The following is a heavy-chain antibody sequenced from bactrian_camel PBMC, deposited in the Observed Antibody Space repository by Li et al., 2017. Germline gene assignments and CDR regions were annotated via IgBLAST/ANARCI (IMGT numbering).Heavy chain of an antibody. V-gene: IGHV3S53*01. CDR2: IHTSGTT. CDR1: GFISNRCG. CDR3: NFSGNCFGQY. Sequence: VESGGGLVQPGESLRLSCTAPGFISNRCGMDWYRQAAGRESEWVSSIHTSGTTDYRDSVRGRFSISLDKAKDTVYLQMNSLKPEDTAMYSCNFSGNCFGQYWGQGTQVTVS. J-gene: IGHJ4*01. D-gene: IGHD2*01.